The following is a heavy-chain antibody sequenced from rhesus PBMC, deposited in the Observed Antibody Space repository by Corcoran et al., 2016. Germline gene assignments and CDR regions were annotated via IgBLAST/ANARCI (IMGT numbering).Heavy chain of an antibody. Sequence: QVQLVQSGAEIKQPGASVRLSCKASGYGFTENYIHWVRQAPGQGLQWIGVISPYNGNNAYAQTFQDRVIITTATSRNTGYMEVTSLTYEDTAVYYCVREGRSTARSYAFDSWGQGVVVTVSS. J-gene: IGHJ6*01. V-gene: IGHV1-1*01. CDR2: ISPYNGNN. CDR1: GYGFTENY. CDR3: VREGRSTARSYAFDS. D-gene: IGHD2-15*01.